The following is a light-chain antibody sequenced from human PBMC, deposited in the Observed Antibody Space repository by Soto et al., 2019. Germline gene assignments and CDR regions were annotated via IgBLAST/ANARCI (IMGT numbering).Light chain of an antibody. J-gene: IGKJ1*01. CDR2: DAS. CDR3: QQYNSYWT. Sequence: DIQMTQSPSTLSASVGDRVTITCRASQSISSWLAWYQQKPGKAPKLLIYDASSLESGVPSRFSGSGSGTEFTLTISRLQPDDFATYYCQQYNSYWTFSQGTKVDNK. V-gene: IGKV1-5*01. CDR1: QSISSW.